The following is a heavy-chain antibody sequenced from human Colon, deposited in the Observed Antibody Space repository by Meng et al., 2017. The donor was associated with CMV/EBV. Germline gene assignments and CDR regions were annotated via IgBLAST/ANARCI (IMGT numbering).Heavy chain of an antibody. Sequence: GVLKISCAASGFTFSSYWMSWVRQAPGKGLEWVANIKQDGSEKYYVDSVKGRFTISRDNAKNSLYLQMNSLRAEDTAVYYCARDLWDWNYLYYYYYYGMDVWGQGTTVTVSS. CDR3: ARDLWDWNYLYYYYYYGMDV. CDR2: IKQDGSEK. J-gene: IGHJ6*02. D-gene: IGHD1-7*01. CDR1: GFTFSSYW. V-gene: IGHV3-7*01.